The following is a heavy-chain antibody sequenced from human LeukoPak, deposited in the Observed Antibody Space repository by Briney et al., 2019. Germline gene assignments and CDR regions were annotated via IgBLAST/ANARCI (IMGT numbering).Heavy chain of an antibody. V-gene: IGHV3-30*14. CDR2: ISYDGSNK. CDR3: ARSSAHYYRDNS. CDR1: GFTFSSYA. Sequence: GGSLRLSCAASGFTFSSYAMHWVRQAPGKGLEWVAVISYDGSNKYYADSVKGRFTISRDNSKNTLYLQMNSLRVEDTAVYYCARSSAHYYRDNSWGQGTLVTVSS. D-gene: IGHD4-17*01. J-gene: IGHJ4*02.